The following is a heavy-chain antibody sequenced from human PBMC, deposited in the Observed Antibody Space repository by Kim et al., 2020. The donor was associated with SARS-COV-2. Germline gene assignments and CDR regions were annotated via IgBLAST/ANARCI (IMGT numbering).Heavy chain of an antibody. CDR3: AGLMSEVDIVVVPAAMSVELAA. Sequence: GESLKISCKGSGYSFTSYWISWVRQMPGKGLEWMGRIDPSDSYTNYSPSFQGHVTISADKSISTAYLQWSSLQASDTAMYYCAGLMSEVDIVVVPAAMSVELAAWGQGTLVTVSS. J-gene: IGHJ4*02. CDR2: IDPSDSYT. CDR1: GYSFTSYW. D-gene: IGHD2-2*03. V-gene: IGHV5-10-1*01.